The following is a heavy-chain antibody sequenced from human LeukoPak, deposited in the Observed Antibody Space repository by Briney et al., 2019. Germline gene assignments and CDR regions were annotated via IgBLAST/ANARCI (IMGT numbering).Heavy chain of an antibody. D-gene: IGHD3-16*01. V-gene: IGHV1-69*13. CDR3: ARYETRSDYYYMDV. CDR1: GYTFTSYG. CDR2: IIPIFGTA. J-gene: IGHJ6*03. Sequence: SVKVSCKASGYTFTSYGISWVRQAPGQGLEWMGGIIPIFGTANYAQKFQGRVTITADESTSTAYMELSSLRSEDTAVYYCARYETRSDYYYMDVWGKGTTVTVSS.